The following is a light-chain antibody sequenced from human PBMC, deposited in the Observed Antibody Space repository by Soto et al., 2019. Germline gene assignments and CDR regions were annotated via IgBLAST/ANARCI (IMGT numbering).Light chain of an antibody. V-gene: IGLV2-14*01. CDR3: SSYTTSNTLV. CDR2: EVS. CDR1: SSDVGDYKY. Sequence: QSALTQPASFSGSPVQSITISGTGTSSDVGDYKYVSCYQKHPGKAPKALIYEVSNRPSGVSNRFSGSKSGNTASLTISGLQAEDEADYYCSSYTTSNTLVFGPGTKLTVL. J-gene: IGLJ1*01.